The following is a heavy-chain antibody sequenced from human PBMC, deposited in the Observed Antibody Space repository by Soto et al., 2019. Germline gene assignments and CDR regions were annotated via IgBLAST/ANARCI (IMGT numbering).Heavy chain of an antibody. D-gene: IGHD2-15*01. Sequence: PGGSLRLSCAASGFTFSSYSMNWVRQAPGKGLEWVSSISSSSSYIYYADSVKGRFTISRDNAKNSLYLQMNSLRAEDTAVYYCARGENIVVVVAATPHYYYGMDVWGQGTTVTVSS. CDR3: ARGENIVVVVAATPHYYYGMDV. V-gene: IGHV3-21*01. CDR2: ISSSSSYI. CDR1: GFTFSSYS. J-gene: IGHJ6*02.